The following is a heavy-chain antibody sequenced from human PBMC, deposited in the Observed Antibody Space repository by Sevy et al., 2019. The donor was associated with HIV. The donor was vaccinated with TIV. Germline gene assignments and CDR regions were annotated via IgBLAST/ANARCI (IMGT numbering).Heavy chain of an antibody. CDR2: VYHTGST. Sequence: SETLSLTCAVSGVSVSSDTYYWSWIRQPPGKGLEWIGYVYHTGSTNYSPSFKSRVTISVDTSKNQFSLRLFSVAAADTSVYYCAREPYSLDKSGYYWDYWGQGAQVTVSS. J-gene: IGHJ4*02. CDR1: GVSVSSDTYY. V-gene: IGHV4-61*01. D-gene: IGHD3-22*01. CDR3: AREPYSLDKSGYYWDY.